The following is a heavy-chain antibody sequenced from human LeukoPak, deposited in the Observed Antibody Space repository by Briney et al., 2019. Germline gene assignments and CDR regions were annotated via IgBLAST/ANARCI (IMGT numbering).Heavy chain of an antibody. Sequence: ASVKVSCKASGYTFIDYYMHWMRQAPGQGPEWMGCINPNGGGTNYAQKFQGRVTMTRDTSISVAYMELSRLSSDDTAVYYCARGPSSGAFGIWGQGTMVTVSS. CDR3: ARGPSSGAFGI. V-gene: IGHV1-2*02. CDR1: GYTFIDYY. J-gene: IGHJ3*02. D-gene: IGHD7-27*01. CDR2: INPNGGGT.